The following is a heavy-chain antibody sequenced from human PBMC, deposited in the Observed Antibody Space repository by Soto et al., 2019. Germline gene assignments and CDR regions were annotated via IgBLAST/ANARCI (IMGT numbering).Heavy chain of an antibody. D-gene: IGHD1-1*01. CDR3: AREGKTWYSNWFDP. J-gene: IGHJ5*02. V-gene: IGHV4-34*01. Sequence: QVQLQQWGAGLLKPSETLSLTCAVYGGSFSGYYWSWIRQPPGKGLEWIGEINHSGSTNYNPSLKSRVTISVDTSKNQFSLKLSSVTAADTAVYYCAREGKTWYSNWFDPWGQGTLVTVSS. CDR2: INHSGST. CDR1: GGSFSGYY.